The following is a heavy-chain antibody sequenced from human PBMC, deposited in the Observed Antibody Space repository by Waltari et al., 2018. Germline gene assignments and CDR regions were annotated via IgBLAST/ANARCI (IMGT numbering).Heavy chain of an antibody. Sequence: EVQLVESGGGLVKPGGSLRLSCAASGFTFSSYSMTWVRQAPGKGLEWVSVIYSGGSTYDADSVKGRFTISRDNSKNTLYLQMNSLRAEDTAVYYCARVEPAARWFDPWGQGTLVTVSS. CDR3: ARVEPAARWFDP. CDR1: GFTFSSYS. V-gene: IGHV3-66*01. D-gene: IGHD2-2*01. CDR2: IYSGGST. J-gene: IGHJ5*02.